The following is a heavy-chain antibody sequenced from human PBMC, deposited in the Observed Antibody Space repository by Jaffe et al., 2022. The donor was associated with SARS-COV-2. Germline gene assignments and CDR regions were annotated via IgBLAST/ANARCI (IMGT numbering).Heavy chain of an antibody. D-gene: IGHD6-6*01. CDR3: VKGQGSTIVPRPRAYFDS. J-gene: IGHJ4*02. CDR2: ISSNGGNT. V-gene: IGHV3-64D*09. CDR1: GFTFSSNA. Sequence: EVQLVESGGGLVQPGGSLRLSCSASGFTFSSNAMHWVRQAPGKGLEYVSVISSNGGNTYYADSVKGRFTISRDNSKNTLHLQMSSLRAEDTAVYYCVKGQGSTIVPRPRAYFDSWGQGTLVTVSS.